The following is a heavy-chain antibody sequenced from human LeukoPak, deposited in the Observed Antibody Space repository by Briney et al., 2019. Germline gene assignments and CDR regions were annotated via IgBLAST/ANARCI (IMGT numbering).Heavy chain of an antibody. V-gene: IGHV1-18*01. CDR1: GYTFTIYC. CDR2: ISSYNGNK. D-gene: IGHD3-3*01. J-gene: IGHJ5*02. Sequence: ASVKLSCKASGYTFTIYCISGVPQAPGQGLEWMGCISSYNGNKNYAQKLQGGLTMNRHTSTSTAYGELRSLRSDDTAVYYCARVSNYYDFWSGYYRVKAWFDPWGQGTLVNVSS. CDR3: ARVSNYYDFWSGYYRVKAWFDP.